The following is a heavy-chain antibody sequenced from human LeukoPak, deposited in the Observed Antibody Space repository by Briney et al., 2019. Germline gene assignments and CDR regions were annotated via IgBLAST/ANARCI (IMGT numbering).Heavy chain of an antibody. CDR2: ISSSSSTI. J-gene: IGHJ5*02. D-gene: IGHD4-17*01. CDR1: GFTFSSYS. CDR3: ARGLRTVTLYNWFDP. Sequence: GSLRLSCAASGFTFSSYSMNWVRQAPGKGLEWVSYISSSSSTIYYADSVKGRFTISRDNAKNSLYLQMNSLRAEDTAVYYCARGLRTVTLYNWFDPWGQGTLVTVSS. V-gene: IGHV3-48*04.